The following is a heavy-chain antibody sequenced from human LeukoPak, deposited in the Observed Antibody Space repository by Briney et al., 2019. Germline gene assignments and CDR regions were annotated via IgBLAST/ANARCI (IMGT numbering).Heavy chain of an antibody. Sequence: ASVKVSCKASGYTFTAYYIHWVRQVPGQGLEWMGWINPNSGGTNYAQKFQGRVTMTRDTSISTAYMELSRLRSDDTAVYYCARATWELSFDYWGQGTLVTVSS. J-gene: IGHJ4*02. CDR3: ARATWELSFDY. D-gene: IGHD1-26*01. CDR2: INPNSGGT. CDR1: GYTFTAYY. V-gene: IGHV1-2*02.